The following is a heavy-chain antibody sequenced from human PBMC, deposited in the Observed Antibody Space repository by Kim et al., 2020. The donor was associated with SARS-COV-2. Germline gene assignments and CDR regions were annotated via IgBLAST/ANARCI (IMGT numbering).Heavy chain of an antibody. J-gene: IGHJ4*02. CDR2: INAGNGNT. D-gene: IGHD4-4*01. V-gene: IGHV1-3*01. CDR3: ARDTNPYSNYPLDY. CDR1: GYTFTSYA. Sequence: ASVKVSCKASGYTFTSYAMHWVRQAPGQRLEWMGWINAGNGNTKYSQKFQGRVTITRDTSASKAYMELSSLRSEDTAVYYCARDTNPYSNYPLDYWGQGTLVTVSS.